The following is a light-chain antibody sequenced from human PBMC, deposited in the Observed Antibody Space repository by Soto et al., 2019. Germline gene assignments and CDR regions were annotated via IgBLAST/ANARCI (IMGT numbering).Light chain of an antibody. J-gene: IGKJ5*01. V-gene: IGKV1D-12*01. CDR2: AAS. Sequence: IQMTQSPSSVSAAVGERVTITCRASQVMSSWVAWYQQKPGKAPKLRSVAASTLQSGVPSRVSGSGSRTDFTLTITNLQPEDIGTYYCQQTDTLPSTFGQGTRLEI. CDR3: QQTDTLPST. CDR1: QVMSSW.